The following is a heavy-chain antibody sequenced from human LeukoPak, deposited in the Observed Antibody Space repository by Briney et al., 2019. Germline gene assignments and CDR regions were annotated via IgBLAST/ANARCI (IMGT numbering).Heavy chain of an antibody. CDR1: GGSFSRYY. J-gene: IGHJ6*03. CDR2: INHSGSI. D-gene: IGHD5-18*01. CDR3: ARGPRLIQPKYYYYMDV. V-gene: IGHV4-34*01. Sequence: PSETLSLPCAVYGGSFSRYYWSCLRQPRGKGREWIVEINHSGSINYNPSLNSRVTISVDTSKNQFSLKLSSVTAADTAVYYCARGPRLIQPKYYYYMDVWGKGTTVTVSS.